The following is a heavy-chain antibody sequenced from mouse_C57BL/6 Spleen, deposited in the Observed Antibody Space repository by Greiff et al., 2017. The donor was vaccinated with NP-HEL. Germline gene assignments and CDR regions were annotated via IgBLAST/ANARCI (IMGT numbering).Heavy chain of an antibody. D-gene: IGHD2-4*01. V-gene: IGHV1-26*01. CDR3: ARLRRDYYAMDY. J-gene: IGHJ4*01. CDR2: INPNNGGT. CDR1: GYTFTDYY. Sequence: EVQLQQSGPELVKPGASVKISCKASGYTFTDYYMNWVKQSHGKSLEWIGDINPNNGGTSYNQKFKGKATLTVDKSSSTAYMELRSLTSEDSAVYYCARLRRDYYAMDYWGQGTSVTVSS.